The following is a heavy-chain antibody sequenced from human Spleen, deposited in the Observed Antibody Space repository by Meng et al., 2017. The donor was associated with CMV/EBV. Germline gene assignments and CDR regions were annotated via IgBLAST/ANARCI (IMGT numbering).Heavy chain of an antibody. CDR1: GYTFTNYG. V-gene: IGHV1-18*01. Sequence: ASVKVSCKASGYTFTNYGITWVRQAPGQGLEWMGWISAYNDNTNYAQKLQGRVTMTTDTSTTTAYMELRSLRSDDTAVYYCARGVGKRTVSSYFDHWGQGTPVTVS. J-gene: IGHJ4*02. CDR3: ARGVGKRTVSSYFDH. D-gene: IGHD5/OR15-5a*01. CDR2: ISAYNDNT.